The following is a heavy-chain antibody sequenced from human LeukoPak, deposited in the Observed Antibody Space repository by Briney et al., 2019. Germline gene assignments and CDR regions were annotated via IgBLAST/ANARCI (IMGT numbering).Heavy chain of an antibody. Sequence: PSETLSLTCTVSGGSISSYYWSWIRQPPGKGLEWIGYIYYSGSTNYNPSLKSRVTISVDTSKNQFSLKLSSVTAADTAVYYCARPVGCSSTSCITPLFDPWGQETLVTASS. D-gene: IGHD2-2*01. CDR3: ARPVGCSSTSCITPLFDP. CDR1: GGSISSYY. V-gene: IGHV4-59*01. J-gene: IGHJ5*02. CDR2: IYYSGST.